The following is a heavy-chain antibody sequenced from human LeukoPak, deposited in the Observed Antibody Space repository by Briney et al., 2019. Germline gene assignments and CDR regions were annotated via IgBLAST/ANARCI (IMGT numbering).Heavy chain of an antibody. CDR2: ISSGGRTI. CDR3: AKDLGDYDFWSGYYPNRYYYYYMDV. J-gene: IGHJ6*03. CDR1: GFTFSSYA. D-gene: IGHD3-3*01. V-gene: IGHV3-11*01. Sequence: GGSLRLSCAASGFTFSSYAMSWIRQAPGKGLEWVSYISSGGRTIYYADSVKGRFTMSRDNAKNSLYLQMNSLRAEDTAVYYCAKDLGDYDFWSGYYPNRYYYYYMDVWGKGTTVTVSS.